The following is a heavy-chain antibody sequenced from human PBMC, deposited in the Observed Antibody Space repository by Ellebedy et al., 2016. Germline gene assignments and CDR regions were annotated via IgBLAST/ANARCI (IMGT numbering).Heavy chain of an antibody. Sequence: GESLKISCAASGFTFSDYYMSWIRQAPGKGLEWVSYISSSSNYTNYADSVKGRFTISRDNAKNSLYLQMNSLRAEDTAVYYCARDIRTPTVTTSRYYYYGMDVWGQGTTVTVSS. J-gene: IGHJ6*02. CDR3: ARDIRTPTVTTSRYYYYGMDV. D-gene: IGHD4-17*01. V-gene: IGHV3-11*06. CDR1: GFTFSDYY. CDR2: ISSSSNYT.